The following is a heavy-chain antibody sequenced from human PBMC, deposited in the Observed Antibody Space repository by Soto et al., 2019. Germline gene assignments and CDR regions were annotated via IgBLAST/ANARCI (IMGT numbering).Heavy chain of an antibody. CDR3: AKDRNSYYGMDV. CDR2: ISYDGSNK. CDR1: GFTFSSYG. J-gene: IGHJ6*02. V-gene: IGHV3-30*18. Sequence: QVQLVESGGGVVQPGRSLRLSCAASGFTFSSYGMHWVRQAPGKGLEWVAVISYDGSNKYYADSVKGRFTISRDNSKNTLYLQMNSLRAEDTAVYYCAKDRNSYYGMDVWGQGTTVTVSS.